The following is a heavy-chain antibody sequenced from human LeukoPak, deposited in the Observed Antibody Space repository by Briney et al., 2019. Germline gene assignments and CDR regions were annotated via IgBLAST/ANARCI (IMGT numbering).Heavy chain of an antibody. CDR3: ARVYSGYDGFYYGMDV. J-gene: IGHJ6*02. CDR2: INPNSGGT. V-gene: IGHV1-2*02. Sequence: ASVKVSCKASGHTFNGYYMHWVRQAPGQGLEWMGWINPNSGGTNYAQKFQGRVTMTRDTSISTAYMELSRLRSDDTAVYYCARVYSGYDGFYYGMDVWGQGTTVTVSS. D-gene: IGHD5-12*01. CDR1: GHTFNGYY.